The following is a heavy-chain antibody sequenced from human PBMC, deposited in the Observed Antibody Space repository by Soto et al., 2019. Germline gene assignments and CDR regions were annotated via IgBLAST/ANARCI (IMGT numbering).Heavy chain of an antibody. CDR1: GFTFSSYA. CDR2: ISGSGGST. D-gene: IGHD3-9*01. J-gene: IGHJ4*02. Sequence: EVQLLESGGGLVQPGGSLRLSCAASGFTFSSYAMSWVRQAPGKGLEWVSAISGSGGSTYYADSVKGRFTISRDNSKNTLYLQMNSLRAEDTAVYYCAKDFYDILTGYYNMVIDYWGQGTLVTVSS. CDR3: AKDFYDILTGYYNMVIDY. V-gene: IGHV3-23*01.